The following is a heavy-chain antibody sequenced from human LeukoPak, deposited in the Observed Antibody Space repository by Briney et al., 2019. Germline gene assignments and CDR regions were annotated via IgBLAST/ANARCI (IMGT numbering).Heavy chain of an antibody. V-gene: IGHV3-53*01. CDR3: AREATEDSGSYYPDY. Sequence: GGSLRLSCAASGFTVSSNYMSWVRQAPGKGLEWVSVIYSGGSTYYADSVKGRFTISRDNSKNTLYLQMNSLRAEDTAVYYCAREATEDSGSYYPDYWGQGTLVTVSS. J-gene: IGHJ4*02. CDR1: GFTVSSNY. D-gene: IGHD1-26*01. CDR2: IYSGGST.